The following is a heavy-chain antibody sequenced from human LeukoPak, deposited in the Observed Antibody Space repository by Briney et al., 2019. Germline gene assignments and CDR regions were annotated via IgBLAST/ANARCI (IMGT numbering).Heavy chain of an antibody. CDR3: ARDRGLSGYDLCDY. CDR1: TFTFSNYW. V-gene: IGHV3-7*01. D-gene: IGHD5-12*01. J-gene: IGHJ4*02. CDR2: IKHDGSEK. Sequence: GGSLRLFCAASTFTFSNYWMNWVRQAPGKGLEWVATIKHDGSEKHYVDSVEGRFTISRDNDMNSLYLQMNSLRAEDTAVYYCARDRGLSGYDLCDYWGQGTLVTVSS.